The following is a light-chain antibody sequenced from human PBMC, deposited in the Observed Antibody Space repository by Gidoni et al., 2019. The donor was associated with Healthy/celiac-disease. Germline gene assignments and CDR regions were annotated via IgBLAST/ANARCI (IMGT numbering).Light chain of an antibody. J-gene: IGKJ4*01. CDR2: DAS. CDR3: QQRSNWPPWLT. V-gene: IGKV3-11*01. CDR1: QSVSSY. Sequence: EIVLTQSPATLSLSPGERATLSPRASQSVSSYLAWYQQKPGQAPRLLIYDASNRATGIPARFSGSGSGTDFTLTISSLEPEDFAVYYCQQRSNWPPWLTFGGGTKVEIK.